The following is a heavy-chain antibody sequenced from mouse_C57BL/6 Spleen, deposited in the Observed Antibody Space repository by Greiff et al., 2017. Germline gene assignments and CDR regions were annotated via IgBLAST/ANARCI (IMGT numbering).Heavy chain of an antibody. Sequence: QVHVKQSGPELVKPGASVKISCTASGYAFSSSWMTWVKQRPGKGLEWIGRIYPGDGDTNYTGKFKGKVTLTADKTSSTAYMQLSSLTSEDTAVYYCARSGLRFSFDYWGQGTTLTVSS. CDR3: ARSGLRFSFDY. CDR1: GYAFSSSW. D-gene: IGHD1-1*01. CDR2: IYPGDGDT. V-gene: IGHV1-82*01. J-gene: IGHJ2*01.